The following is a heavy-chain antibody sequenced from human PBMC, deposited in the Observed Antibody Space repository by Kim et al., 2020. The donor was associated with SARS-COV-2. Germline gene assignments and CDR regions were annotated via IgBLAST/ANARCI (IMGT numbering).Heavy chain of an antibody. D-gene: IGHD6-13*01. J-gene: IGHJ4*02. CDR3: ARGREGYISSWYLDY. V-gene: IGHV4-59*09. Sequence: PTLTGRVTITVDTCKNPFSLKLSSVTAADTAVYYCARGREGYISSWYLDYWGQGTLVTVSS.